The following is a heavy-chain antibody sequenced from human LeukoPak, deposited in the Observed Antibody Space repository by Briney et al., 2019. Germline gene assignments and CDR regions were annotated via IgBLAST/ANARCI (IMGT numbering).Heavy chain of an antibody. V-gene: IGHV1-2*02. CDR1: GYTFTGYY. CDR2: INPNSGGT. J-gene: IGHJ6*03. CDR3: ARDPIRIVSGSYERLYYYYYMDV. Sequence: ASVKVSCKASGYTFTGYYMHWVRQAPGQGLEWMGWINPNSGGTNYAQKFQGRVTMTRDTSISTAYMELCRLRSDDTAVYYCARDPIRIVSGSYERLYYYYYMDVWGKGTTVTVSS. D-gene: IGHD1-26*01.